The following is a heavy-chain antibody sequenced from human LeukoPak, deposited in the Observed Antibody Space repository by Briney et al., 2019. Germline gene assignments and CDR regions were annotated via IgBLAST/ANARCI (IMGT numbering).Heavy chain of an antibody. Sequence: SETLSLTCAVYGGSFSDYYWNWIRQPPGKGLEWIGEINQSGTTNYNPSPKSRLTISLDTSKNHLFLKLTSATAADTALYYCAGGATPGVFWGQGILVTVSA. V-gene: IGHV4-34*01. D-gene: IGHD3-10*01. CDR3: AGGATPGVF. CDR1: GGSFSDYY. J-gene: IGHJ4*02. CDR2: INQSGTT.